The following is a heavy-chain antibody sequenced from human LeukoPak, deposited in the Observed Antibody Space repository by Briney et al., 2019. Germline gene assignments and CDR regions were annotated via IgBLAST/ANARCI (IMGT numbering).Heavy chain of an antibody. CDR1: GYSISSGYY. Sequence: SETPSLTCTVSGYSISSGYYWGWIRQPPGKGLEWIGSIYHSGSTYYNPSLKSRVTISVDTSKNQFSLKLSSVTAADTAVYYCARDPLYEPWGQGTLVTVSS. CDR2: IYHSGST. CDR3: ARDPLYEP. J-gene: IGHJ5*02. V-gene: IGHV4-38-2*02.